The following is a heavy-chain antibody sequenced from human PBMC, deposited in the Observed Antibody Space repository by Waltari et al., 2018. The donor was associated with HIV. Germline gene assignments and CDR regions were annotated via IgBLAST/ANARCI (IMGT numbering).Heavy chain of an antibody. CDR1: GFTVGNNS. Sequence: VRLVESGGALVRPGGALRLPCTASGFTVGNNSMTWVRQASGKGLEWVSTIYSDGTTVSADSVKGRFSTSRDTSKNILHLLMDSLRVDDTAVYYCAREVFHYDNSGHPGWFDPWGQGTLVAVSS. CDR2: IYSDGTT. J-gene: IGHJ5*02. CDR3: AREVFHYDNSGHPGWFDP. D-gene: IGHD3-22*01. V-gene: IGHV3-66*01.